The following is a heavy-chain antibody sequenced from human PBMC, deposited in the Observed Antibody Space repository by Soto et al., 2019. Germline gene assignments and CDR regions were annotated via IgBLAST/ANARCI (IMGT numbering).Heavy chain of an antibody. D-gene: IGHD2-8*01. J-gene: IGHJ4*02. CDR1: GFTFSSYA. CDR3: ARTILMVYDY. V-gene: IGHV3-23*01. CDR2: ITPSGDTS. Sequence: GGSLRLSCAASGFTFSSYAMSWVRQAPGKGLEWVSAITPSGDTSYYADSVKGRFTISRDNAKNSLYLQMNSLRAEDTAVYHCARTILMVYDYWGQGVLVTVSS.